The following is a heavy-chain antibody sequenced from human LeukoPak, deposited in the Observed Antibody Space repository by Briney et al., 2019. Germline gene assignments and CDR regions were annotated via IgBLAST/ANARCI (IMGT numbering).Heavy chain of an antibody. CDR3: ARAPDYGDYYYYYMDV. Sequence: ASVKVSCKASGGTFSSYAISWVRQAPGQGLEWMGGIIPIFGTANYAQKFQGGVTITADESTSTAYMELSSLRSEDTAVYYCARAPDYGDYYYYYMDVWGKGTTVTISS. CDR1: GGTFSSYA. J-gene: IGHJ6*03. V-gene: IGHV1-69*13. CDR2: IIPIFGTA. D-gene: IGHD4-17*01.